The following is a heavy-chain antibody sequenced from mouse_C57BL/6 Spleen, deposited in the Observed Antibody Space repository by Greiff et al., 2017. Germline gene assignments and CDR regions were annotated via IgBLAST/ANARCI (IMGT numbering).Heavy chain of an antibody. CDR2: IDPSDSYT. D-gene: IGHD1-2*01. J-gene: IGHJ2*01. CDR3: ARKGFGYPFDY. CDR1: GYTFTSYW. Sequence: VQLQQPGAELVMPGASVKLSCKASGYTFTSYWMHWVKQRPGQGLEWIGEIDPSDSYTNYNQKFKGKSTLTVDKSSSTAYMQLSSLTSEDSAVXYCARKGFGYPFDYWGQGTTLTVAS. V-gene: IGHV1-69*01.